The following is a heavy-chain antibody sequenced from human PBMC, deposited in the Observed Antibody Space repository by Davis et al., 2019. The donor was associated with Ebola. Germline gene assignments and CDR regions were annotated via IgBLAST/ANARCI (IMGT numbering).Heavy chain of an antibody. CDR2: ISYDSRQE. CDR3: ARDRGSDWYFDS. Sequence: GESLKISCAASGFRFRDYGMHWVRQAPGKGLEWVAVISYDSRQESYLDSVRGRFTVSRDNSKKMFYLEMSGLRFEDTAIYYCARDRGSDWYFDSWGQGTLVTVSS. J-gene: IGHJ4*02. CDR1: GFRFRDYG. V-gene: IGHV3-30*03. D-gene: IGHD3-9*01.